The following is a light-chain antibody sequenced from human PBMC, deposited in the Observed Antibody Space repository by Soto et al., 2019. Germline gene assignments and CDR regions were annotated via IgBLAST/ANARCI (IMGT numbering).Light chain of an antibody. CDR1: QFVSSN. Sequence: EIVMTQSPVTLSVSPGERATLYCRASQFVSSNLAWYQQKPGQAPRLLIYGASTRATGIPARFSGSGSGTEFTLTISNLQSEDFAVYFCQQYHNWPTITFGQGTRLEI. V-gene: IGKV3D-15*01. J-gene: IGKJ5*01. CDR3: QQYHNWPTIT. CDR2: GAS.